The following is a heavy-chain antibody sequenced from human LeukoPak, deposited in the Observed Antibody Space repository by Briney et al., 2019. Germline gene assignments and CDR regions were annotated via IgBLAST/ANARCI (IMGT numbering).Heavy chain of an antibody. J-gene: IGHJ4*02. D-gene: IGHD6-13*01. CDR1: GGSISSSSYY. CDR3: ARVHSSSWPMFDY. CDR2: IYFSVST. Sequence: PSETLSLTCTVSGGSISSSSYYWGWVRQPPGKGLGCNGSIYFSVSTYYNPSLKSRVTISVDTCKNQFSLTLRSVSVADTAVYYCARVHSSSWPMFDYWGQGKLGTVSS. V-gene: IGHV4-39*01.